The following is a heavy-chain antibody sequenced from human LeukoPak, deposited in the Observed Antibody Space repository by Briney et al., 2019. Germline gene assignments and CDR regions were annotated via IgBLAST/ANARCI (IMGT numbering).Heavy chain of an antibody. V-gene: IGHV3-21*01. CDR1: GFAFSTLT. CDR2: ISSTSSYI. Sequence: PGGSLRLSCAASGFAFSTLTMNWVRQAPGKGLELVSSISSTSSYIYYADSVKGRFTISRDNAKNPLYLQMNSLRAEDTAVYYCAKDFGTIAAPTFDIWGQGTMVTVSS. CDR3: AKDFGTIAAPTFDI. J-gene: IGHJ3*02. D-gene: IGHD6-6*01.